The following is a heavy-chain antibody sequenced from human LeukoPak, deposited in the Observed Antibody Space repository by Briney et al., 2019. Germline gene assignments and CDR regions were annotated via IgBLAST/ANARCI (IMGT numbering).Heavy chain of an antibody. CDR2: NNRSGST. V-gene: IGHV4-34*01. CDR1: GGSFSDYY. CDR3: VTNYYDSSDYIPD. J-gene: IGHJ4*02. Sequence: SVTLSLTCAVYGGSFSDYYWIWIRQPPGKGLEWIGENNRSGSTNSNPSLKSRVTISVDTSKKQFSLKLRSVTAADTAVYYCVTNYYDSSDYIPDWGQGTLVTVSS. D-gene: IGHD3-22*01.